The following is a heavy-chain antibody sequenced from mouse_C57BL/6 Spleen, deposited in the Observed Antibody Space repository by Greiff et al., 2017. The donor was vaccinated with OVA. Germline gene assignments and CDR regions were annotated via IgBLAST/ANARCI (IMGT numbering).Heavy chain of an antibody. J-gene: IGHJ4*01. CDR3: ARGVLREYYAMDY. CDR1: GYTFTSYG. Sequence: VQLQQSGAELARPGASVKLSCKASGYTFTSYGISWVKQRTGQGLEWIGEIYPRSGNTYYNEKFKGKATLTADKSSSTAYMELRSLTSEDSAVDFCARGVLREYYAMDYWGQGTSVTVSS. D-gene: IGHD1-1*01. CDR2: IYPRSGNT. V-gene: IGHV1-81*01.